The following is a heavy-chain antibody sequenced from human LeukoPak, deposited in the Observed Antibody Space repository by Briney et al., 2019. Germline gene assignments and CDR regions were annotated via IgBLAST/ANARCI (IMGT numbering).Heavy chain of an antibody. Sequence: SETLSLTCTVSGYSLSSGYYCGWIRQPPGKGLEWVGSVYHSGSTYYNQSLKSRVTISTDKSKNQFSLKLTSVTAADTAVYYCGSQREWSLTEYHFDYWGQGTLVTVSS. CDR1: GYSLSSGYY. CDR2: VYHSGST. V-gene: IGHV4-38-2*02. CDR3: GSQREWSLTEYHFDY. D-gene: IGHD3-3*01. J-gene: IGHJ4*02.